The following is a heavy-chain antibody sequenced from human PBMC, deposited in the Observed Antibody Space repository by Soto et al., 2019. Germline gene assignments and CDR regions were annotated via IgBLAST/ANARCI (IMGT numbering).Heavy chain of an antibody. CDR3: AKDTLWFGEVSGMDV. Sequence: QVQLVESGGGEVQPGRSLRLSCAASGFTFSSYGMHWVRQAPGKGLEWVAVISYDGSNKYYADSVKGRFTISRDNSKNTLYLQMNSLRAEDTAVYYCAKDTLWFGEVSGMDVWGQGTTVTVSS. D-gene: IGHD3-10*01. CDR2: ISYDGSNK. CDR1: GFTFSSYG. J-gene: IGHJ6*02. V-gene: IGHV3-30*18.